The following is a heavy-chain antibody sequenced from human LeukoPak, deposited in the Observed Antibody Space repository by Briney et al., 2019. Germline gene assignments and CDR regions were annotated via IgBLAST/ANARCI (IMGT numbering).Heavy chain of an antibody. CDR2: IYSGGST. D-gene: IGHD6-19*01. CDR3: ARDFREQWLGY. J-gene: IGHJ4*02. V-gene: IGHV3-53*01. CDR1: GFTVSSNY. Sequence: PGGSLRLSCAASGFTVSSNYMSWVRQAPGKGLEWVSVIYSGGSTYYADSVKGRFTISRDNSKNTLYLQMNSLRAEDTAVYYCARDFREQWLGYWGQGTLVTVSS.